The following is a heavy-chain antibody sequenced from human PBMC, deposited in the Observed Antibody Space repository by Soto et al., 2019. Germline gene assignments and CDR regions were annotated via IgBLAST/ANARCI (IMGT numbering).Heavy chain of an antibody. Sequence: LSLTRDVSGDIIWRESRNWIRQPPGKRLERTGYISYTGSTNYNPSLKSRITMSLDSSKNQFSLNLSSVTAADTAVYYCARHHDSWGQGTLVTVSS. J-gene: IGHJ4*02. V-gene: IGHV4-59*08. CDR3: ARHHDS. CDR1: GDIIWRES. CDR2: ISYTGST.